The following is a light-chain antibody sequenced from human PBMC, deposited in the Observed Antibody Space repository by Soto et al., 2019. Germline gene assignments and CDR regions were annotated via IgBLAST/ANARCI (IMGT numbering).Light chain of an antibody. CDR2: AAS. V-gene: IGKV3-20*01. J-gene: IGKJ2*01. Sequence: ELVLTQSPGILSLSPGERATLSCRASQSVSSSYLAWYQQKPGQAPRLLIYAASSRATGIPDRFSGSGSGTDFTLTISRLEPEYFAVYFCQQYGTSLPFTFGQGTKVEIK. CDR1: QSVSSSY. CDR3: QQYGTSLPFT.